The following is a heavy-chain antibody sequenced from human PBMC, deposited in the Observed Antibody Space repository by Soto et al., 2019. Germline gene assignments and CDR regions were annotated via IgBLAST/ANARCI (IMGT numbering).Heavy chain of an antibody. V-gene: IGHV4-39*01. D-gene: IGHD1-1*01. CDR1: GGSISRNSYY. CDR2: IYYSGST. J-gene: IGHJ4*02. Sequence: QMQLQESGPGLVKPSETLSLTCTVSGGSISRNSYYWGWIRQPPGKGLEWIGSIYYSGSTYYNPSLKRRVPLSVDTSKNQFSLKLSSVPAADTAVYYCARHDWNGVDYWGQGTLVTVSS. CDR3: ARHDWNGVDY.